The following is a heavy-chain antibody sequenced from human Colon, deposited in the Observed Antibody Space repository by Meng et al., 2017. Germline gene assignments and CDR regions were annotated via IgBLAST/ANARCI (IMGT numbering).Heavy chain of an antibody. Sequence: ASVKVSCKASGDIFTSHAITWVRQAPGQGLEWMGWISAYNGYTKYAQIFQGRVTMTTDTSTSTAYLELRSLTSDDTAVYYCARSEHFYAMGTYYKIPSEFDYWGQGTLVTVSS. J-gene: IGHJ4*02. V-gene: IGHV1-18*01. CDR2: ISAYNGYT. CDR1: GDIFTSHA. D-gene: IGHD3-10*01. CDR3: ARSEHFYAMGTYYKIPSEFDY.